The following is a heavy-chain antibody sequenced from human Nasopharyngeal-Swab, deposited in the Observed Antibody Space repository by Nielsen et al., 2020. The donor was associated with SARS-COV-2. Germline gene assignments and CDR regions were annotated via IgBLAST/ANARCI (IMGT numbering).Heavy chain of an antibody. V-gene: IGHV3-64D*06. D-gene: IGHD3-22*01. J-gene: IGHJ6*02. Sequence: GGSLSLSCSASGFTFSSYAMHWVRQAPGKGLEYVSAISSNGGSTYYADSVKGRFTISRDNSKNTLYLQMSSLRAEDTAVYYCVKDHRHSSGYYYYGMDVWGQGTTVTVSS. CDR3: VKDHRHSSGYYYYGMDV. CDR2: ISSNGGST. CDR1: GFTFSSYA.